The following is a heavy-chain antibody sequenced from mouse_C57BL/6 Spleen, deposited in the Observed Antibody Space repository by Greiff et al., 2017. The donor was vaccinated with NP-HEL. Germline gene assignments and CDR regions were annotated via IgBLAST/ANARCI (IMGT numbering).Heavy chain of an antibody. V-gene: IGHV1-80*01. J-gene: IGHJ3*01. Sequence: QVQLQQSGAELVKPGASVKISCKASGYAFSSYWMNWVKQRPGKGLEWIGQIYPGDGDTNYNGKFKGKATLTADKSSSTAYMQLSSLTSEDSAVYFCARSGDFTLAAWFAYWGQGTLVTVSA. CDR3: ARSGDFTLAAWFAY. D-gene: IGHD3-1*01. CDR2: IYPGDGDT. CDR1: GYAFSSYW.